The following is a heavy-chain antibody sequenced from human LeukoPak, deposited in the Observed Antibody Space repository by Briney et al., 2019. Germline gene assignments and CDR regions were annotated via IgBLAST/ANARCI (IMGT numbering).Heavy chain of an antibody. D-gene: IGHD2-15*01. J-gene: IGHJ5*02. V-gene: IGHV1-69*05. CDR1: GGTFSSYA. CDR3: ARDGDRYCSGGSCYDWFDP. CDR2: IIPIFGTA. Sequence: SAKVSCKASGGTFSSYAISWVRQAPGQGLEWMGGIIPIFGTANYAQKFQGRVTITTDESTSTAYMELSSLRSEDTAVYYCARDGDRYCSGGSCYDWFDPWGQGTLVTVSS.